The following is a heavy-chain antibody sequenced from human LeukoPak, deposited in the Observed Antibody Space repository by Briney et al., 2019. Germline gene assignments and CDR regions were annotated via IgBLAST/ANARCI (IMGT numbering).Heavy chain of an antibody. Sequence: PSETLSLTCAVYGGSFSGYYWSWIRQPPGKGLEWIGEINHSGSTNYNPSLKSRVTISVHTSKNQFSPKLSSVTAADTAVYYCARGSIKKWLVPGSLDYWGQGTLVTVSS. CDR2: INHSGST. CDR1: GGSFSGYY. J-gene: IGHJ4*02. D-gene: IGHD6-19*01. CDR3: ARGSIKKWLVPGSLDY. V-gene: IGHV4-34*01.